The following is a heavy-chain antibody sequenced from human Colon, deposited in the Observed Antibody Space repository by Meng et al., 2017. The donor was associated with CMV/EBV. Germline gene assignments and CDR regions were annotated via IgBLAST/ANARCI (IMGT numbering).Heavy chain of an antibody. Sequence: CVASGLPFNKSAMHWVRQAPAKGLEWVASIRSGGTYIHYADSVKGRFTISRDNAKTSVYLQMDNLTGEDTAIYFCARVGSTGGLDYWGQGTLVTVSS. CDR3: ARVGSTGGLDY. V-gene: IGHV3-21*01. D-gene: IGHD2-8*02. CDR2: IRSGGTYI. J-gene: IGHJ4*02. CDR1: GLPFNKSA.